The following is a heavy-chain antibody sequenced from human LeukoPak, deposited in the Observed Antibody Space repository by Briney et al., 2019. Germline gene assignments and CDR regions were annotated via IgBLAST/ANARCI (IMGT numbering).Heavy chain of an antibody. V-gene: IGHV4-38-2*01. CDR3: ARSVEGYCRGGSCYSYSYYMDV. D-gene: IGHD2-15*01. CDR1: GYSISSSYY. Sequence: SQTLSLTCAVSGYSISSSYYWGWIRQPPGKGLEWIGSIYYSGSTYYNPSLKSRVTISVDTSKNQLSPKLSSVTAADTAVYYCARSVEGYCRGGSCYSYSYYMDVWGKGTTVTVSS. J-gene: IGHJ6*03. CDR2: IYYSGST.